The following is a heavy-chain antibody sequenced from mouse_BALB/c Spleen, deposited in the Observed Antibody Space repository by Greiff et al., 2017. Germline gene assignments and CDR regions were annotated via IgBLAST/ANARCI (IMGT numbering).Heavy chain of an antibody. D-gene: IGHD3-1*01. V-gene: IGHV14-4*02. Sequence: VQLQQSGAELVRPGASVKLSCTASGFSITDYYMNWVKQRPEQGLEWIGWINPDNGDTEYAPKFQGKATITADTSSNTTYLQLSSLTSEDTAVYYCDGGSSGYEFAYWGQGTPVTVSA. CDR2: INPDNGDT. J-gene: IGHJ3*01. CDR1: GFSITDYY. CDR3: DGGSSGYEFAY.